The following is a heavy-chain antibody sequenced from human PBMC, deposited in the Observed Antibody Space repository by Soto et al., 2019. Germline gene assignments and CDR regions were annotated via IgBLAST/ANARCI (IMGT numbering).Heavy chain of an antibody. CDR2: ISAYNGNT. CDR1: GYTFTSYG. V-gene: IGHV1-18*01. D-gene: IGHD1-1*01. Sequence: ASVKVSCKASGYTFTSYGISWVRQPPGQGLEWMGWISAYNGNTNYAQKLQGRVTMTTDTSTSTAYMELRSLRSDDTAVYYCARGKGMEENYYYYGMDIWGQGTTVTVSS. CDR3: ARGKGMEENYYYYGMDI. J-gene: IGHJ6*02.